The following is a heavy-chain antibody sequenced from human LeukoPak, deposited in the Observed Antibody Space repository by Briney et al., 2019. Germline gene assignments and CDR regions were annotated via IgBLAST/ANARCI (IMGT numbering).Heavy chain of an antibody. Sequence: GASVKVSCKASGGTFSSYAISWVRQAPGQGLEWMGRIIPILGIANYAQKFQGRVTITADKSTSTAYMELSSLRSEDTAVYYCARDGAVYYDILTGYYLGYWGQGTLVTVSS. J-gene: IGHJ4*02. CDR2: IIPILGIA. CDR3: ARDGAVYYDILTGYYLGY. V-gene: IGHV1-69*04. CDR1: GGTFSSYA. D-gene: IGHD3-9*01.